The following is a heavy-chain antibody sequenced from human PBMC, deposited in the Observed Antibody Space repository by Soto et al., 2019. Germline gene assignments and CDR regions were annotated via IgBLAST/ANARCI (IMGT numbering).Heavy chain of an antibody. CDR3: ARGQRFSDWFDP. Sequence: QVHLQQSGPGLVNPSETLSLTCTVSGGSMSSYYWPWIRQPAGKGLEWIGRLYSSGGTHYNPSLKGRVTISLDTSKNQFALRLLSVTDADTAVYYCARGQRFSDWFDPWGQGTLVTVSS. J-gene: IGHJ5*02. D-gene: IGHD3-3*01. CDR2: LYSSGGT. V-gene: IGHV4-4*07. CDR1: GGSMSSYY.